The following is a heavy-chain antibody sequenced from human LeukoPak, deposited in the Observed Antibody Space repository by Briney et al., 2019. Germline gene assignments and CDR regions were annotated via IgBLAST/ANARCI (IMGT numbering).Heavy chain of an antibody. CDR1: GGTFSSYA. J-gene: IGHJ6*03. V-gene: IGHV1-69*13. Sequence: VASVKVSCKASGGTFSSYAISWVRQAPGQGLEWMGGIIPIFGTANYAQKFQGRVTITADESTSTAYMELSSLRSEDTAVYYCAGLFGVVILDYYNMDVWGKGTTVTVSS. D-gene: IGHD3-3*01. CDR2: IIPIFGTA. CDR3: AGLFGVVILDYYNMDV.